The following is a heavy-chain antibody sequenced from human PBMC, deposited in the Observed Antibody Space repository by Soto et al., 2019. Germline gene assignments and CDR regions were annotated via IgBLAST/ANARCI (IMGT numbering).Heavy chain of an antibody. CDR2: ISGSGGST. V-gene: IGHV3-23*01. J-gene: IGHJ4*02. CDR1: GFTFSSYA. CDR3: AKGNYDILTGCSGTIDY. Sequence: PGGSLRLSCAASGFTFSSYAMSWVRQAPGKGLEWVSAISGSGGSTYYAVSVKGRFTISRDNSKNTLYLQMNSLRAEDTAVYYCAKGNYDILTGCSGTIDYWGQGTLVTVSS. D-gene: IGHD3-9*01.